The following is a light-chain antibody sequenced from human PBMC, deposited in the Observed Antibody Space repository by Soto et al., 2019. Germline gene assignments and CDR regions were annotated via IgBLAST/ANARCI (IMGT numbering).Light chain of an antibody. J-gene: IGLJ2*01. CDR1: SGHSSYI. CDR2: LEGSGSY. Sequence: QLVLTQSSSASASLGSSVKLTCTLSSGHSSYIIAWHQQQPGKAPRYLMKLEGSGSYNKGSGVPDRFSGSSSGADRYLTIYNLQSEDEADYYCETWDSNTVVFGGGTKLTVL. V-gene: IGLV4-60*03. CDR3: ETWDSNTVV.